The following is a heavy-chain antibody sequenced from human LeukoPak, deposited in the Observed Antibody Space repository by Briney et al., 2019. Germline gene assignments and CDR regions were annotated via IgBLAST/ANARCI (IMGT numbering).Heavy chain of an antibody. Sequence: NPSQTLSLTCTVSGGSISSYYWSWIRQPPGKGLEWIGYIYYSGSTYYNPSLKSRVTISVDTSKNQFSLKLSSVTAADTAVYYCARAGYDSSGYYYLVDYWGQGTLVTVSS. V-gene: IGHV4-59*12. J-gene: IGHJ4*02. CDR3: ARAGYDSSGYYYLVDY. D-gene: IGHD3-22*01. CDR1: GGSISSYY. CDR2: IYYSGST.